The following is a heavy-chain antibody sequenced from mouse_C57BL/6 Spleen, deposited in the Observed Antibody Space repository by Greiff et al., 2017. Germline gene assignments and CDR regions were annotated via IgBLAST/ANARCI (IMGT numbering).Heavy chain of an antibody. CDR2: IDPSDSET. V-gene: IGHV1-52*01. Sequence: QVQLQQPGAELVRPGSSVKLSCKASGYTFTSYWMHWVKQRPIQGLEWIGNIDPSDSETHYNQKFKDKATLTVDKSSSTAYMQLSSLTSEDSAVYYWARSPVTTVVATGEDYWGQGTTLTVSS. CDR1: GYTFTSYW. D-gene: IGHD1-1*01. CDR3: ARSPVTTVVATGEDY. J-gene: IGHJ2*01.